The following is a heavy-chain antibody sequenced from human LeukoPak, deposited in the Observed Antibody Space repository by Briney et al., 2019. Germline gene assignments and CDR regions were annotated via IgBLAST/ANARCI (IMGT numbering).Heavy chain of an antibody. D-gene: IGHD4-11*01. Sequence: PVRSLRLSSAPSGVTLSSDWMSSGREAPGERLERVAKIKQDGSEKYYVDSVKGRFTISRDNAKNSLYLQMNSLRAEDTAVYYCARDDYSNRNYYYYGMDVWGQGTTVTVSS. CDR3: ARDDYSNRNYYYYGMDV. J-gene: IGHJ6*02. CDR1: GVTLSSDW. CDR2: IKQDGSEK. V-gene: IGHV3-7*03.